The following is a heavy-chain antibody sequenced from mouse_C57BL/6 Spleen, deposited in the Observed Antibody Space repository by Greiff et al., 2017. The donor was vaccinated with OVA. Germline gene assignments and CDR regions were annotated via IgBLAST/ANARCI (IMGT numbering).Heavy chain of an antibody. Sequence: QVQLQQPGAELVRPGSSVKLSCKASGYTFTSYWMHWVKQRPIQGLEWIGNIDPSDSETHYNQKFKDKATLTVDKSSSTAYMQLSSLTSEDSAVYYCARRTAQAYYYAMDYWGQGTSVTVSS. V-gene: IGHV1-52*01. CDR2: IDPSDSET. CDR3: ARRTAQAYYYAMDY. J-gene: IGHJ4*01. CDR1: GYTFTSYW. D-gene: IGHD3-2*02.